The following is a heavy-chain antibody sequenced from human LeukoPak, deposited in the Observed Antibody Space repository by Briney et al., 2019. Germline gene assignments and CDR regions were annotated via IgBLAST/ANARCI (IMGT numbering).Heavy chain of an antibody. V-gene: IGHV3-53*01. CDR1: GFTVSSNY. Sequence: GGSLRLSCAASGFTVSSNYMSWVRQAPGKGLEWVSVIYSGGSTYYADSVKGRFTISRDNSKNTLYLQMNSLRAEDTAVYYCARDFSKWLRYEVDYFDYWGQGTLVTVSS. CDR3: ARDFSKWLRYEVDYFDY. J-gene: IGHJ4*02. D-gene: IGHD5-12*01. CDR2: IYSGGST.